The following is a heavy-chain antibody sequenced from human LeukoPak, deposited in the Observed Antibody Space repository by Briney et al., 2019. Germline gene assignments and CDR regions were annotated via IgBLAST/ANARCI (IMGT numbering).Heavy chain of an antibody. CDR1: GFTFSSHW. CDR2: IKQDRSEK. V-gene: IGHV3-7*03. CDR3: ARDKVVGATNFDY. J-gene: IGHJ4*02. Sequence: GGSLRLSCAASGFTFSSHWMSWVRQAPGKGLEWVANIKQDRSEKYYVDSVKGRFTISRDNAKSSLYLQMNSLRAEDTAVYYCARDKVVGATNFDYWGQGTPVTVSS. D-gene: IGHD1-26*01.